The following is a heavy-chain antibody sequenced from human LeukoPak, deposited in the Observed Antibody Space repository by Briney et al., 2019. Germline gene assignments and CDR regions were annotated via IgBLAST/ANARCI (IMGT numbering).Heavy chain of an antibody. CDR1: GFTFSSYS. CDR3: ARGGLGSWTFDS. D-gene: IGHD1-26*01. CDR2: ISSSSSYI. J-gene: IGHJ4*02. V-gene: IGHV3-21*01. Sequence: GGSLRLSCAASGFTFSSYSMNWVRQAPGRGLEWVSSISSSSSYIYYADSVKGRFTISRDNAKYSLYLQMNSLRVEDTAVYYCARGGLGSWTFDSWGQGTLVIVSS.